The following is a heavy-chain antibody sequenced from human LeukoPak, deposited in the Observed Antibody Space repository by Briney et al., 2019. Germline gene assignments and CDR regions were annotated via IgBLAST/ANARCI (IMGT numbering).Heavy chain of an antibody. V-gene: IGHV3-48*04. CDR2: ISSSTTTI. Sequence: GGSLRLSCAASGFTFSTYSMNWVRQAPGKGLEWVSSISSSTTTIYYADSVKGRFTISRDNAKNSLFLQMNSLRAEDTAIYYCARDPTADDYWGQGTLVTVSS. CDR3: ARDPTADDY. J-gene: IGHJ4*02. CDR1: GFTFSTYS. D-gene: IGHD2-2*01.